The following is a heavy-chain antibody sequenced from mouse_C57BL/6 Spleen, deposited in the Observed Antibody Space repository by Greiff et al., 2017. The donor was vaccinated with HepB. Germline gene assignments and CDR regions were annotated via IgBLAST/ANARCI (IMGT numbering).Heavy chain of an antibody. Sequence: VQLQQPGAELVMPGASVKLSCKASGYTFTSYWMHWVKQRPGQGLEWIGEIDPSDSYTNYNQKFKGKSTLTVDKSSSTAYMQLSSLTSEDSAVYYCARGGDYDGHWYFDVWGTGTTVTVSS. V-gene: IGHV1-69*01. CDR2: IDPSDSYT. CDR1: GYTFTSYW. J-gene: IGHJ1*03. D-gene: IGHD2-4*01. CDR3: ARGGDYDGHWYFDV.